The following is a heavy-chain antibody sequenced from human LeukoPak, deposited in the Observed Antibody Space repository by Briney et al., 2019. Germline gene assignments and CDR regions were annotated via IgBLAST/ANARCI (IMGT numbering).Heavy chain of an antibody. V-gene: IGHV3-23*01. Sequence: PGGTLRLSCAASGFTFSSYGMSWVRQAPGKGLEWVSAISGSGGSTYYADSVKGRFTISRDNSKNTLYLQMNSLRAEDTAVYYCAKNSRYYGSGSLTRYYYYMDVWGKGTTVTISS. CDR2: ISGSGGST. CDR3: AKNSRYYGSGSLTRYYYYMDV. D-gene: IGHD3-10*01. J-gene: IGHJ6*03. CDR1: GFTFSSYG.